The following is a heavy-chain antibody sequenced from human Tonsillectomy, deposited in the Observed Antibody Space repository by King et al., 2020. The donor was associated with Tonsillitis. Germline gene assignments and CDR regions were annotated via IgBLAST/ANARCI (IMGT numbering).Heavy chain of an antibody. CDR2: ISGDGGKT. CDR1: GFTFDDYA. J-gene: IGHJ6*03. V-gene: IGHV3-43*02. D-gene: IGHD3-10*01. CDR3: VKDDQFGQTGYYYMDV. Sequence: VQLVESGGGVVQPGGSLRLSCATSGFTFDDYAMHWVRQAPGKGLDWVSLISGDGGKTFYTDSVKGRFTISRDNSKNSLYLQMNSLRTEDTALYYCVKDDQFGQTGYYYMDVWGKGTTVTVSS.